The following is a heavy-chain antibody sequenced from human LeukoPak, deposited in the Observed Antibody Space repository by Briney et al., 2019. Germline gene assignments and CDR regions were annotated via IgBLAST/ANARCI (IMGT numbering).Heavy chain of an antibody. CDR3: VRDSDYYNLDY. CDR2: INSGGSGT. V-gene: IGHV3-74*01. J-gene: IGHJ4*02. D-gene: IGHD2-21*02. CDR1: GFTFSTYW. Sequence: GGSLRLSCAASGFTFSTYWMHWVRQAPGKGLVSVSRINSGGSGTNYADSVKGRFTISRDNAKNTLYLQMNSLRAEDTAVYYCVRDSDYYNLDYWGQGTLVIVTS.